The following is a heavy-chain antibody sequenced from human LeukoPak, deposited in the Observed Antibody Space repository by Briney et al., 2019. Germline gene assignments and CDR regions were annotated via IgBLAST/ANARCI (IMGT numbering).Heavy chain of an antibody. Sequence: SQTLSLTCTVSGGSINSGSYSWTWIRQPAGKGLEWIGRIHISGSTDYTPSLKSRVTISVDTSKNQFSLKLSSVTAADTAVYYCARDVDTATDQINDYWGQGTLVTVSS. CDR3: ARDVDTATDQINDY. CDR2: IHISGST. D-gene: IGHD5-18*01. J-gene: IGHJ4*02. V-gene: IGHV4-61*02. CDR1: GGSINSGSYS.